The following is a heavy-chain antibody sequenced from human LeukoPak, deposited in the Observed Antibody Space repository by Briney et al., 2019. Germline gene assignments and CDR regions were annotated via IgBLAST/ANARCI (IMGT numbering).Heavy chain of an antibody. CDR2: INRSGST. CDR3: ARADTTAWYGSGSQFDY. J-gene: IGHJ4*02. Sequence: SETLSLTCAVYGGSFSGYYWSWIRQPPGKGLEWIGEINRSGSTNYNPSLKSRVTISVDTSKNQFSLKLSSVTAADTAVYYCARADTTAWYGSGSQFDYWGQGTLVTVSS. V-gene: IGHV4-34*01. CDR1: GGSFSGYY. D-gene: IGHD3-10*01.